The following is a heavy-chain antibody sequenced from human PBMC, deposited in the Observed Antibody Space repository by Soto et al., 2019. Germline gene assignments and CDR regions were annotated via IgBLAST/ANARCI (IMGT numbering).Heavy chain of an antibody. D-gene: IGHD3-9*01. CDR1: GYTFTGYY. Sequence: ASVQVSCKASGYTFTGYYMHWVRQAPGQGLEWMGWINPNSGGTNYAQKFQGRVTMTRDTSISTAYMELSRLRSDDTAVYYCARTGRYDILTGYYYYGMDVWGQGTTVTVS. CDR2: INPNSGGT. J-gene: IGHJ6*02. CDR3: ARTGRYDILTGYYYYGMDV. V-gene: IGHV1-2*02.